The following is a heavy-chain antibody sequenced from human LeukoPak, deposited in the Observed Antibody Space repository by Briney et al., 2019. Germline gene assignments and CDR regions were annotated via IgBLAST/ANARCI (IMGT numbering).Heavy chain of an antibody. CDR2: IYYSGST. CDR1: GDSINSDY. J-gene: IGHJ3*02. D-gene: IGHD2-15*01. CDR3: ARRMKLAAKVDAFDI. V-gene: IGHV4-59*08. Sequence: SETLSLTCTVSGDSINSDYWNWIRQPPGKGLEWIGFIYYSGSTNYNPPLKSRVTISVDTSRNQFSLKLNSVTAADTAVYYCARRMKLAAKVDAFDIWGQGTMVTVSS.